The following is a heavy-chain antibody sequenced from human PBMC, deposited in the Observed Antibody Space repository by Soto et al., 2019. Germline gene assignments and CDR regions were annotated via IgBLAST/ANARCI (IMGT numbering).Heavy chain of an antibody. D-gene: IGHD3-3*01. CDR3: ARPSNSKNYFCPDY. CDR2: ISAYNGNT. CDR1: GYTFTSYG. J-gene: IGHJ4*02. V-gene: IGHV1-18*01. Sequence: ASVTVSCKAAGYTFTSYGISLVRQAPGQGLEWMGWISAYNGNTNYAQKLQGRVTMTTDTSTSTAYMELRSLRSDDTAVYYCARPSNSKNYFCPDYWGQGTLVGVSS.